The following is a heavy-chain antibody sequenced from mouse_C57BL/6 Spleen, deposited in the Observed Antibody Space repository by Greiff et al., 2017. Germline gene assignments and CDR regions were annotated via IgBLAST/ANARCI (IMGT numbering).Heavy chain of an antibody. D-gene: IGHD1-1*01. CDR1: GYSITSGYY. CDR2: ISYDGSN. V-gene: IGHV3-6*01. J-gene: IGHJ2*01. Sequence: EVQLQESGPGLVKPSQSLSLTCSVTGYSITSGYYWNWIRQFPGNKLEWMGYISYDGSNNYNPSLKNRISITRDTSKNQFFLKLNSVTTEDTATYYCASYYYGSYFHYWGQGTTLTVSS. CDR3: ASYYYGSYFHY.